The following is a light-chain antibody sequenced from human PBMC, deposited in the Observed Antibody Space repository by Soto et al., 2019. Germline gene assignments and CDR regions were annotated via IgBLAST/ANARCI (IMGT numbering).Light chain of an antibody. CDR2: GVS. CDR3: QQINIFPLA. V-gene: IGKV1-12*01. J-gene: IGKJ4*01. Sequence: DIQMTQSPSSVSASVGDRVTITCRASQDISSWLAWYQQKPGKAPKLLIYGVSSLQTGVPPRFSGSGSGTDFLITISGLQPEDVATYFCQQINIFPLAFGGGTKVEIK. CDR1: QDISSW.